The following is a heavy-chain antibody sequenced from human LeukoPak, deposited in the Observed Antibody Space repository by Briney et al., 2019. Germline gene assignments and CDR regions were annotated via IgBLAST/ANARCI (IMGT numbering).Heavy chain of an antibody. J-gene: IGHJ4*02. V-gene: IGHV1-18*04. D-gene: IGHD3-10*01. CDR1: GYTFTSYG. Sequence: GASVKVSCKASGYTFTSYGTSWVRQAPGQGLEWMGWISAYNGNTNYAQKLQGRVTMTTDTSTSTAYMELRSLRSDDTAVYYCAREGSGYYGSGSDYNHFDDWGQGTLVTASS. CDR3: AREGSGYYGSGSDYNHFDD. CDR2: ISAYNGNT.